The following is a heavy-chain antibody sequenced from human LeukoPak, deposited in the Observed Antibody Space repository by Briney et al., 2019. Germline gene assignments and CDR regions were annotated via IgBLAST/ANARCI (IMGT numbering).Heavy chain of an antibody. D-gene: IGHD3-22*01. CDR3: ARDPWYYYDSSGKYYFDY. J-gene: IGHJ4*02. CDR2: IIPILGIA. CDR1: GGTFSSYA. V-gene: IGHV1-69*04. Sequence: GASVKVSCKASGGTFSSYAISWVRQAPGQGLAWMGRIIPILGIANYAQKFQGRVTITADRSTSTAYMELSSLRSEDTAVYYCARDPWYYYDSSGKYYFDYWGQGTLVTVSS.